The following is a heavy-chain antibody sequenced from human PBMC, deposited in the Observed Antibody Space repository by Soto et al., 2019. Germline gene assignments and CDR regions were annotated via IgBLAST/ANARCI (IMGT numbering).Heavy chain of an antibody. Sequence: QVQLVQSGAEVKKPGSSVKVSCKTSGGTFSSYAISWVRQAPGQGLEWMGGIIPIFDTANYAQKCPGRVTIPSDESPSTAYMELSSLRSEETAVYYCARHDCISTSCYYYYYYSMDVWGQGTTVTVSS. CDR1: GGTFSSYA. J-gene: IGHJ6*02. D-gene: IGHD2-2*01. CDR2: IIPIFDTA. V-gene: IGHV1-69*05. CDR3: ARHDCISTSCYYYYYYSMDV.